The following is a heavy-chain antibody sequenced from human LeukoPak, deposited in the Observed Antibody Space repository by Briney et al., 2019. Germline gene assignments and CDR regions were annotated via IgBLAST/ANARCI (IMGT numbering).Heavy chain of an antibody. Sequence: GGSLRLSCAGSGFIFNNYAMHWVRQPPGKGLEWVSGISWNSGTIDYADSVKGRFTISRDNAKNSLYLQMNSLRPEDTALYYCAKSDSSGYHPLQHWGQGTLVTVSS. CDR1: GFIFNNYA. J-gene: IGHJ1*01. CDR3: AKSDSSGYHPLQH. V-gene: IGHV3-9*01. CDR2: ISWNSGTI. D-gene: IGHD3-22*01.